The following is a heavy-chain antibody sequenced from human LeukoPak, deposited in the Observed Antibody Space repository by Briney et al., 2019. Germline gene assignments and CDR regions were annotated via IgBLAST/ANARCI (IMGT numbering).Heavy chain of an antibody. D-gene: IGHD3-22*01. CDR2: IYYSGST. CDR3: ARAPFSYDSSGYHY. J-gene: IGHJ4*02. V-gene: IGHV4-59*01. CDR1: GGSISSYY. Sequence: SETLSLTCTVSGGSISSYYWSWLRQPPGKGLEGIGYIYYSGSTNYNPSLTSRVTISVDTSKNQFSLKLSSVTAADTAVYYCARAPFSYDSSGYHYWGQGTLVTVSS.